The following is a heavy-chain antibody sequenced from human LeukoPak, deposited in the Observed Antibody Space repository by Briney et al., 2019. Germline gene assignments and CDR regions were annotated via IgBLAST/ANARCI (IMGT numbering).Heavy chain of an antibody. CDR2: MNPNSGNT. J-gene: IGHJ4*02. CDR1: GYTFTSYD. Sequence: GASVKVSCKASGYTFTSYDINWVRQATGQGLEWMGWMNPNSGNTGYAQKFQGRVTMTRNTSISTAYMELSSLRSEDTAVYYCALTYSSGCYKGKYYFDYWGQGTLVTVSS. CDR3: ALTYSSGCYKGKYYFDY. V-gene: IGHV1-8*01. D-gene: IGHD6-19*01.